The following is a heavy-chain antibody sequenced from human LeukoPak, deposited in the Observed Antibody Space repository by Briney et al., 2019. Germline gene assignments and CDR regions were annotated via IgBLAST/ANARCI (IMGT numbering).Heavy chain of an antibody. J-gene: IGHJ5*02. Sequence: SETLSLTCAVYGGSFSGYYWSWIRQPPGKGLEWIGEINHSGSTNYNPSLKSRVTISVDASKNQFSLKLSSVTAADTAVYYCAVNYGSGSYYNPWGQGTLVTVSP. V-gene: IGHV4-34*01. CDR1: GGSFSGYY. CDR2: INHSGST. CDR3: AVNYGSGSYYNP. D-gene: IGHD3-10*01.